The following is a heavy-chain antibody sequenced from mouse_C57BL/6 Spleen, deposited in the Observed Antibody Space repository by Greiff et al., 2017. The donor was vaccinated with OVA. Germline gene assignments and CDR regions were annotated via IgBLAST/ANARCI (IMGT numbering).Heavy chain of an antibody. CDR1: GYTFTSSW. D-gene: IGHD1-2*01. CDR3: ATLLRPS. J-gene: IGHJ2*01. V-gene: IGHV1-61*01. Sequence: QVQLQQPGAELVRPGSSVKLSCKASGYTFTSSWMDWVKQRPGQGLEWIGNIYPSDSETHYTQQFKDKATWTVDKSSSTAYMQLSSLTSEDSAVYYCATLLRPSWGQGTTLTVSS. CDR2: IYPSDSET.